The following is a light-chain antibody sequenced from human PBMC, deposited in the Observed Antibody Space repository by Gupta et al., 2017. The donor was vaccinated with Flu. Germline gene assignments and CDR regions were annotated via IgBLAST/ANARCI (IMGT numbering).Light chain of an antibody. V-gene: IGLV2-8*01. J-gene: IGLJ1*01. CDR1: SSDVGGYDY. CDR3: SSLAGGNNRYV. Sequence: QSALTQPPSASGSPGQSVTISCTGTSSDVGGYDYVSWYQQHPGKAPKPIIYEVTERPSGVPDRSSGSKSGNTASLTVSGLQAEDEAVYYCSSLAGGNNRYVFGTGTKVTV. CDR2: EVT.